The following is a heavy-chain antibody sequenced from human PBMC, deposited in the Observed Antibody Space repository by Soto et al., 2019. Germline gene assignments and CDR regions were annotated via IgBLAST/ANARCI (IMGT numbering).Heavy chain of an antibody. Sequence: PSETLSLTCAVYGGSFSGYYWSWIRQPPGKGLEWIGEINHSGSTNYNPSLKSRVTISVDTSKNQFSLKLSSVTAADTAVYYCAREEIVATISLDYWGQGTLVTVSS. CDR1: GGSFSGYY. CDR3: AREEIVATISLDY. CDR2: INHSGST. D-gene: IGHD5-12*01. V-gene: IGHV4-34*01. J-gene: IGHJ4*02.